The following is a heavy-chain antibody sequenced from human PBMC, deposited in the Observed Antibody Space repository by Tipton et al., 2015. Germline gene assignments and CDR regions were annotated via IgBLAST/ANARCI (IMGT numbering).Heavy chain of an antibody. J-gene: IGHJ4*02. CDR2: ISNDESTR. CDR3: AKDRGFCSGVSCYDFEH. D-gene: IGHD2-15*01. V-gene: IGHV3-30*18. Sequence: SLRLSCEASGFHFSDYGMHWVRQAPGKGLEWVAVISNDESTRYYVDSVKGRFSISRDNSKNTLYLQMTSLSGDDTAVYYCAKDRGFCSGVSCYDFEHWGQGTLVTVSS. CDR1: GFHFSDYG.